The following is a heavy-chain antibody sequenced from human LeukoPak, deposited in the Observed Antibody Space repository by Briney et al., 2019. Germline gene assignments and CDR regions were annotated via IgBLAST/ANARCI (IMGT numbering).Heavy chain of an antibody. D-gene: IGHD6-19*01. V-gene: IGHV3-49*04. CDR1: GFTFGDYS. CDR3: TRDVAGSPLLDS. Sequence: GGSLRLSCKASGFTFGDYSVTWVRQAPGKGLEWVGFIRSKAYGGTTEYAASVEGRFTFSRDDSKSIAYLQMNSLKTEDTAMYYCTRDVAGSPLLDSWGQGTLVTVSS. CDR2: IRSKAYGGTT. J-gene: IGHJ4*02.